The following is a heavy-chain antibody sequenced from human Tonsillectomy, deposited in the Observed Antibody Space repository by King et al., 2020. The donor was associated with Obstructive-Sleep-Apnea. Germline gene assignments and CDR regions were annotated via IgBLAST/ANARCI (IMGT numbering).Heavy chain of an antibody. D-gene: IGHD1-26*01. Sequence: VQLVESGGGVVQPGRSLRLSCAASGFTFSSYAMHWVRQAPGKGLEWVAVISYDGSNKYYADSVKGRLTSSRDNSKNTLYLQMNSLRAEDTAVYYCARTEGSYNNYYYGMDVWGQGTTVTVSS. J-gene: IGHJ6*02. CDR1: GFTFSSYA. CDR3: ARTEGSYNNYYYGMDV. CDR2: ISYDGSNK. V-gene: IGHV3-30*04.